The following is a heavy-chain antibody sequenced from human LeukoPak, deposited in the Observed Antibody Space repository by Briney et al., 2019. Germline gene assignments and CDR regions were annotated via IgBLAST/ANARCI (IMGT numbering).Heavy chain of an antibody. D-gene: IGHD3-3*01. CDR3: AREMTYEVDYYYYGMDV. CDR2: IWYDGSNK. CDR1: GFTFSSYG. V-gene: IGHV3-33*01. J-gene: IGHJ6*02. Sequence: GGSLRLSCAASGFTFSSYGMHWVRQAPGKGLEWVAVIWYDGSNKYYADSVKGRFTISRDNSKNTLYLQMNSLRAEDTAVYYCAREMTYEVDYYYYGMDVWGQGTTVTVSS.